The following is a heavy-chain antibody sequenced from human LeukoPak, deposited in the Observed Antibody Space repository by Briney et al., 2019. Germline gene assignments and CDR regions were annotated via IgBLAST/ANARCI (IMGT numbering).Heavy chain of an antibody. Sequence: ASVKVSCKASGGTFSSYAISWVRQAPGQGLEWMGGIIPIFGTANYAQKLQGRVTMTTDTSTSTAYMELRSLRSDDTAVYYCARLDYYYGMDVWGQGTTVTVSS. CDR3: ARLDYYYGMDV. CDR1: GGTFSSYA. CDR2: IIPIFGTA. V-gene: IGHV1-69*05. J-gene: IGHJ6*02.